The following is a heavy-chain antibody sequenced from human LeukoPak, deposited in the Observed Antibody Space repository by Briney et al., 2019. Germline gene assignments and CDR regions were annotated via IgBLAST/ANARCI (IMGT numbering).Heavy chain of an antibody. CDR3: ASREMATIYI. Sequence: PSETLSLTCAVYGGSFSGYYWSWIRQPPGKGLEWVGEINHSGSTNYNPSLKSRVTISIDTSKNQFSLKLSSVTAADTAVYYCASREMATIYIGGQGTLATVSA. CDR1: GGSFSGYY. D-gene: IGHD5-24*01. J-gene: IGHJ4*02. CDR2: INHSGST. V-gene: IGHV4-34*01.